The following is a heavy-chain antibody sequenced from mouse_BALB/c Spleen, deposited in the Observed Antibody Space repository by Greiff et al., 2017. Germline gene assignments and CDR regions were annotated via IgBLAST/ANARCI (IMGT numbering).Heavy chain of an antibody. CDR3: ARLGNGNYWYFDV. V-gene: IGHV3-8*02. CDR1: GDSITSGY. CDR2: ISYSGST. Sequence: EVMLVESGPSLVKPSQTLSLTCSVTGDSITSGYWNWIRKFPGNKLEYMGYISYSGSTYYNPSLKSRISITRDTSKNQYYLQLNSVTTEDTATYYCARLGNGNYWYFDVWGAGTTVTVSS. D-gene: IGHD2-1*01. J-gene: IGHJ1*01.